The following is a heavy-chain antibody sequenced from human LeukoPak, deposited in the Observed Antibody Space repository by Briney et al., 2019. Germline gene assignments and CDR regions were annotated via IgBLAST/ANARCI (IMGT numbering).Heavy chain of an antibody. J-gene: IGHJ4*02. CDR1: GDSVSSDSYY. V-gene: IGHV4-61*01. CDR2: IYYSGST. D-gene: IGHD1-1*01. Sequence: SETLSLTCSVSGDSVSSDSYYWSWIRQPPGKGLEWIGCIYYSGSTNYNPSLKSRVTISVDTSKNQFSLKLSSVTAADTAVYYCARGTRHFDYWGQGTLVTVSS. CDR3: ARGTRHFDY.